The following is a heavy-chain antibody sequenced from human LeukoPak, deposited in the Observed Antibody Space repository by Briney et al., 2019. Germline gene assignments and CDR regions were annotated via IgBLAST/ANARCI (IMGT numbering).Heavy chain of an antibody. Sequence: GVLRLSCAASGFTFSSYSMNWVRQAPGKGLEWVSSISSSSSYIYYADSVKGRFTISRDNAKNSLYLQMNSLRAEDTAVYYCARAVIAHAFDIWGQGTMVTVSS. J-gene: IGHJ3*02. D-gene: IGHD2-15*01. CDR2: ISSSSSYI. CDR3: ARAVIAHAFDI. CDR1: GFTFSSYS. V-gene: IGHV3-21*01.